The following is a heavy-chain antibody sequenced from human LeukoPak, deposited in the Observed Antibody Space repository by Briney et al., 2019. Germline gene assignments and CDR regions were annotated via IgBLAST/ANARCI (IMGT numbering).Heavy chain of an antibody. D-gene: IGHD2-21*01. Sequence: GASVKVSCKTSGYSFTVYYMHWVRQAPGQGLEWMGWINPNSGGTSAAQKFQGRVTMTRDTSITTVYMEVSWLTSDDTAIYYCARADRLHGGPYLIGPWGQGTLVTVSS. J-gene: IGHJ5*02. CDR2: INPNSGGT. CDR1: GYSFTVYY. V-gene: IGHV1-2*02. CDR3: ARADRLHGGPYLIGP.